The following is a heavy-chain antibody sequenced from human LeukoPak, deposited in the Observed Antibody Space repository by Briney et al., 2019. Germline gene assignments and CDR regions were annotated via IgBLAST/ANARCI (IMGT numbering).Heavy chain of an antibody. CDR3: ARKTVAALGGPSVDY. V-gene: IGHV3-48*02. CDR2: ISHKNTI. J-gene: IGHJ4*02. D-gene: IGHD4-23*01. Sequence: GGSLRLSCVASGFTFSSYSFNWVRQPPGKELEWVAYISHKNTIYYADSVRGRFTISRDNAKNSLYLQMSSPRDADTAVYYCARKTVAALGGPSVDYWGQGTLVIVSS. CDR1: GFTFSSYS.